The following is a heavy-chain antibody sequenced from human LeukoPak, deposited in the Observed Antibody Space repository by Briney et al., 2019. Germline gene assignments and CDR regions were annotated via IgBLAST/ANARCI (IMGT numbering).Heavy chain of an antibody. CDR3: ARTYYFGSGSHYFDY. CDR1: GFTFSSYS. Sequence: GGSLRLSCAASGFTFSSYSMNWVRQAPGKGLEWVSHISRIGTIYCADSVKGRFTISRDNAKNSLYLQMNSLRDEDTAVYYCARTYYFGSGSHYFDYWGQGTLVTVSS. D-gene: IGHD3-10*01. CDR2: ISRIGTI. J-gene: IGHJ4*02. V-gene: IGHV3-48*02.